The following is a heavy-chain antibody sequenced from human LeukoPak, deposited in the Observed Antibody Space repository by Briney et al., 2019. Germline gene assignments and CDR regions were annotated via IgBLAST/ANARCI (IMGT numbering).Heavy chain of an antibody. CDR2: INHSGST. Sequence: MASETLSLTCAVYGGSFSGYYWSWIRQPPGKGLEWIGEINHSGSTNYNPSLKSRVTISVDTSKNQFSLKLSSVTAADMAVYYCARLLSFVWWLTPRAFDPWGQGTLVTVSS. D-gene: IGHD5-12*01. J-gene: IGHJ5*02. CDR1: GGSFSGYY. CDR3: ARLLSFVWWLTPRAFDP. V-gene: IGHV4-34*01.